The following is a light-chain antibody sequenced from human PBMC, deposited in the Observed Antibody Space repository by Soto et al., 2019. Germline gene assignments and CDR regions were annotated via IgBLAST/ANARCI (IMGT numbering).Light chain of an antibody. CDR2: DAS. J-gene: IGKJ2*01. V-gene: IGKV3-11*01. CDR3: QQRSNWPPGYT. CDR1: QSVRSY. Sequence: EIVLTQSPATLSLSPGERATLSCRASQSVRSYLAWYQQKPGQAPRLLIYDASNRATGIPARFSGSGSGTDFTLTISNLEPEDFAVYYCQQRSNWPPGYTFGQGTKLEIK.